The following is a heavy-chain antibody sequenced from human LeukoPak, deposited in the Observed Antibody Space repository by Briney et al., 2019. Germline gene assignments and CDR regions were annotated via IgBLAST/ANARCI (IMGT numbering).Heavy chain of an antibody. D-gene: IGHD2-15*01. CDR2: ISAYNGNT. CDR3: ARERLGYCSGGSCYPVPLDY. J-gene: IGHJ4*02. V-gene: IGHV1-18*01. CDR1: GYTFTSYG. Sequence: GASVKVSCRASGYTFTSYGISWVRQAPGQGLEWMGWISAYNGNTNYAQKLQGRVTMTTDTSTSTAYMELRSLRSDDTAVYYCARERLGYCSGGSCYPVPLDYWGQGTLVTVSS.